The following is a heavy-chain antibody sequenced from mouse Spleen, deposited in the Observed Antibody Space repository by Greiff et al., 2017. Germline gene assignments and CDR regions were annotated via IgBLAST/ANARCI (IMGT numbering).Heavy chain of an antibody. CDR1: GYTFTSYW. Sequence: QVHVKQPGAELVRPGSSVKLSCKASGYTFTSYWMHWVKQRPIQGLEWIGNIDPSDSETHYNQKFKDKATLTVDKSSSTAYMQLSSLTSEDSAVYYCASYDYDEGWFAYWGQGTLVTVSA. CDR3: ASYDYDEGWFAY. J-gene: IGHJ3*01. CDR2: IDPSDSET. D-gene: IGHD2-4*01. V-gene: IGHV1-52*01.